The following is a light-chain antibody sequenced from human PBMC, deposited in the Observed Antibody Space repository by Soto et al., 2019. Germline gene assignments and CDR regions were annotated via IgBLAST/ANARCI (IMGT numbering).Light chain of an antibody. CDR2: KAS. V-gene: IGKV1-5*03. CDR3: QQYSGYSRS. CDR1: QSVSSW. J-gene: IGKJ4*01. Sequence: DIQMTQSPSTLSASVGDRVTITCRASQSVSSWLAWYQQRPGKAPKLLIYKASSLESGVPSRFSGSESGTEFTLTISSLQPDDFATYYCQQYSGYSRSVGGGTKVEIK.